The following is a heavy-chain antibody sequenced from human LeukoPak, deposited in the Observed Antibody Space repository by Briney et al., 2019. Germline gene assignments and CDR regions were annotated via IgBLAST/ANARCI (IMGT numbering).Heavy chain of an antibody. V-gene: IGHV3-21*01. J-gene: IGHJ3*02. CDR2: ISSSSYI. Sequence: PGRSLRLSCAASGFTFSSYSMNWVRQAPGKGLEWVSSISSSSYIYYADSVKGRFTISRDNAKNSLYLQMNSLRAEDTAVYYCARVRFKGLQWRVPGGAFDIWGQGTMVTVSS. CDR3: ARVRFKGLQWRVPGGAFDI. CDR1: GFTFSSYS. D-gene: IGHD6-19*01.